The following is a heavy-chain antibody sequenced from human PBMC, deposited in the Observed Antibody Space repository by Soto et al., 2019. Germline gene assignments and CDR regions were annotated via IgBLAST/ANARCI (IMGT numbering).Heavy chain of an antibody. Sequence: GGSLRLSCAASGFTFSSYSMNWVRQAPGKGLEWVSSISSSSSYIYYADSVKGRFTISRDNAKNSLYLQMNSLRAEDTAVYYCARGGPGITIFGVVYYYYGMDVWGQGTTVTVSS. CDR3: ARGGPGITIFGVVYYYYGMDV. CDR2: ISSSSSYI. V-gene: IGHV3-21*01. CDR1: GFTFSSYS. D-gene: IGHD3-3*01. J-gene: IGHJ6*02.